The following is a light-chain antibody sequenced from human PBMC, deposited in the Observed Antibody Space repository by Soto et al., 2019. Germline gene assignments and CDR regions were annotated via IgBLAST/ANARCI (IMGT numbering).Light chain of an antibody. CDR3: SSYTYPSTPHV. CDR1: SSDVGGYNY. J-gene: IGLJ1*01. CDR2: EVS. Sequence: QSVLTQPASVSGSPGQSITISCTGTSSDVGGYNYVSWYQQHPGKAPKIMIYEVSNRPSGVSNRFSGSKSGNTASLTISGLQAEDEADYYCSSYTYPSTPHVFGTGTKLTVL. V-gene: IGLV2-14*01.